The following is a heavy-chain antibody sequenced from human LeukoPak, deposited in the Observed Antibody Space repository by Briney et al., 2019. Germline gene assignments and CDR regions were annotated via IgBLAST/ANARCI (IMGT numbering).Heavy chain of an antibody. J-gene: IGHJ4*02. Sequence: ASVKVSCKASGYTFTSYGISWVRQAPGQGLEWMGWISAYNGNTNYAQKLRGRVTMTTDTSTSTAYMELRSLRSDDTAVYYCARVKAGPAATGALDYWGQGTLVTVSS. CDR1: GYTFTSYG. CDR2: ISAYNGNT. V-gene: IGHV1-18*01. D-gene: IGHD2-2*01. CDR3: ARVKAGPAATGALDY.